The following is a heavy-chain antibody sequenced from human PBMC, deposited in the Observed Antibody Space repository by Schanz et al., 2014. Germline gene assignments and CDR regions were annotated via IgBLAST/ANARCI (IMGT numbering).Heavy chain of an antibody. J-gene: IGHJ4*02. D-gene: IGHD2-2*01. Sequence: QVQLVESGGTLVKPGGSLRLSCVVSGFTFSDYYMSWIRQAPGKGLEWVSAISTGGGNTYYTDSVKGRFTISRDNSRNTLYLQMSSLRAGDTAVYYCARGRRGDCRRTSCTYYFDYWGQGTLVTVSS. CDR1: GFTFSDYY. CDR2: ISTGGGNT. CDR3: ARGRRGDCRRTSCTYYFDY. V-gene: IGHV3-11*04.